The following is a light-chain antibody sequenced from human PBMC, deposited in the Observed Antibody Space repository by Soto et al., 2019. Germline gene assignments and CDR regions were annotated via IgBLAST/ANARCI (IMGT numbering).Light chain of an antibody. Sequence: DIQMTQSPSTLSASVGDRVTITCRASQSISSWLAWYQQKPGKAPKLLIYDASSLESGVPSRFSGRGSGTEFTLTISSLQPDDFATYYCKQYNSYREFGQGTKVDNK. V-gene: IGKV1-5*01. CDR1: QSISSW. J-gene: IGKJ1*01. CDR3: KQYNSYRE. CDR2: DAS.